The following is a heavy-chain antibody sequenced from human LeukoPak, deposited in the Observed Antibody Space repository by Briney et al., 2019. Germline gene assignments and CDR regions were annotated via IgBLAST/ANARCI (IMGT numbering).Heavy chain of an antibody. CDR2: IYHSGST. Sequence: PSETLSLTCTVSGGSISGYYWGWIRQPPGKVLEWIGSIYHSGSTYCNPSLKSRVTISVDTSKNQFSLKLSSVTAADTAVYYCAREGVGATDYWGQGTLVTVSS. D-gene: IGHD1-26*01. V-gene: IGHV4-38-2*02. CDR1: GGSISGYY. J-gene: IGHJ4*02. CDR3: AREGVGATDY.